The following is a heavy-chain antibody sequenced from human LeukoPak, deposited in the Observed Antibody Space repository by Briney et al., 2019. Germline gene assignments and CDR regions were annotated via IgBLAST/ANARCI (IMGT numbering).Heavy chain of an antibody. V-gene: IGHV4-59*01. J-gene: IGHJ4*02. CDR2: IYYSGST. D-gene: IGHD6-13*01. CDR3: ARTRYSSSWYYFDY. Sequence: SETLSLTCTVSGGSISSYYWSWIRQPPGKGLEWIAYIYYSGSTNYNPSLKSRVTISVDTSKNQFSLKLSSVTAADTAVYYCARTRYSSSWYYFDYWGQGTLVTVSS. CDR1: GGSISSYY.